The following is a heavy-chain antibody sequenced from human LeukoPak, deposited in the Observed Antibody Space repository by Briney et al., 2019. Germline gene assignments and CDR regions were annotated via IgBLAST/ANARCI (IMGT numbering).Heavy chain of an antibody. CDR2: ISGSGGST. CDR3: AGNYGSGSYYYYYYGMDV. Sequence: GSLRLSCAASGFTFSSYAMSWIRQAPGKGLEWVSAISGSGGSTYYADSVKGRFTITRDNSKTTLYLQMNSLRAEDTAVYYCAGNYGSGSYYYYYYGMDVWGQGTTVTVSS. CDR1: GFTFSSYA. J-gene: IGHJ6*02. D-gene: IGHD3-10*01. V-gene: IGHV3-23*01.